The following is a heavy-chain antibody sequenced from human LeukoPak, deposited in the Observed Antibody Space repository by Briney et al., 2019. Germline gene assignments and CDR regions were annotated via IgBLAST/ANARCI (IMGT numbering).Heavy chain of an antibody. CDR1: GFTFSSYA. D-gene: IGHD3-9*01. J-gene: IGHJ4*02. CDR2: ISGSGGST. CDR3: AKDPPLDYDILTGYYNRDY. V-gene: IGHV3-23*01. Sequence: GGSLRLSCAASGFTFSSYAMSWVRQAPGKGLEWVSAISGSGGSTYYADSVKGRFTISRDNSKNTLYLQMNSLRAEDTAVYYCAKDPPLDYDILTGYYNRDYWGQGTLVTVSS.